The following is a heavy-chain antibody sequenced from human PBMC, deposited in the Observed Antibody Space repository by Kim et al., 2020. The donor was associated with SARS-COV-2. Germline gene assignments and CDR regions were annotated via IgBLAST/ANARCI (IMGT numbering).Heavy chain of an antibody. CDR3: ARARPFNQGLIDH. Sequence: SETLSLTCTVSGGSISSYYWSWIRQPPGKGLEWIGYVYSSGSTNYNPSLKSRVTISVDTSKNQFSLKLRSVTAADTAVYYCARARPFNQGLIDHWGQGTL. V-gene: IGHV4-59*01. D-gene: IGHD6-19*01. J-gene: IGHJ5*02. CDR1: GGSISSYY. CDR2: VYSSGST.